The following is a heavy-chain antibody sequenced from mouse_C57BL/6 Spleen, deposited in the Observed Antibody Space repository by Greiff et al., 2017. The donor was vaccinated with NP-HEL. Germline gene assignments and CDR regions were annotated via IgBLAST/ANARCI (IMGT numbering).Heavy chain of an antibody. CDR2: ISSGSSTI. D-gene: IGHD1-1*02. CDR1: GFTFSDYG. J-gene: IGHJ4*01. Sequence: VQLKESGGGLVKPGGSLKLSCAASGFTFSDYGMHWVRQAPEKGLEWVAYISSGSSTIYYADTVKGRFTISRDNAKNTLFLQMTSLRSEDTAMYYCARRNYFSYYYAMDYWGQGTSVTVSS. V-gene: IGHV5-17*01. CDR3: ARRNYFSYYYAMDY.